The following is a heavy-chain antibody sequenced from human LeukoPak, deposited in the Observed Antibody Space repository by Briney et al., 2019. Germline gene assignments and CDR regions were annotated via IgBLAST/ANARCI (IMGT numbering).Heavy chain of an antibody. CDR3: ARQPSRIHYYYYYGMDV. J-gene: IGHJ6*02. CDR2: IYYSGST. D-gene: IGHD1-14*01. Sequence: SETLSLTCAVYGGSFSGYYWSWIRQPPGKGLEWIGNIYYSGSTYYNPSLKSRVTISVDTSKNQFSLKLSSVTAADTAVYYCARQPSRIHYYYYYGMDVWGQGTTVTVSS. V-gene: IGHV4-34*01. CDR1: GGSFSGYY.